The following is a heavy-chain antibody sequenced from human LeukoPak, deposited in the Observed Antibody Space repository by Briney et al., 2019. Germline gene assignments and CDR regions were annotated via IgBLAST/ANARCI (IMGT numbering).Heavy chain of an antibody. J-gene: IGHJ4*02. D-gene: IGHD1-26*01. CDR3: ARDRVGATTNFDY. V-gene: IGHV3-30*03. CDR1: GFTFSSYG. CDR2: ISYDGSNK. Sequence: PGGPLRLSCAASGFTFSSYGMHWVRQAPGKGLEWVAVISYDGSNKYYADSVKGRFTISRDNSKNTLYLQMNSLRAEDTAVYYCARDRVGATTNFDYWGQGTLVTVSS.